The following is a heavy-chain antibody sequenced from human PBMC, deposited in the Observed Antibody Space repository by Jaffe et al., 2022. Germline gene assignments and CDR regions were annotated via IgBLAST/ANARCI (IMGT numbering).Heavy chain of an antibody. V-gene: IGHV4-61*02. D-gene: IGHD3-22*01. CDR3: ARVTSWIVGDAFDI. CDR2: IYTSGST. CDR1: GGSISSGSYY. Sequence: QVQLQESGPGLVKPSQTLSLTCTVSGGSISSGSYYWSWIRQPAGKGLEWIGRIYTSGSTNYNPSLKSRVTISVDTSKNQFSLKLSSVTAADTAVYYCARVTSWIVGDAFDIWGQGTMVTVSS. J-gene: IGHJ3*02.